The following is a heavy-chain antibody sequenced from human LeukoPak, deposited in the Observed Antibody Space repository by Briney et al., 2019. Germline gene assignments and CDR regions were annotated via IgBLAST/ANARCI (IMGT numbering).Heavy chain of an antibody. CDR3: ATYSSSSGRAY. V-gene: IGHV4-61*02. D-gene: IGHD6-6*01. CDR1: GGSISSGSYY. CDR2: IYTSGST. J-gene: IGHJ4*02. Sequence: PSETLSHTCTVSGGSISSGSYYWSWIRQPAGKGLEWIGRIYTSGSTNYNPSLKSRVTISVDTSKNQFSLKLSSVTAADTAVYYCATYSSSSGRAYWGQGTLVTVSS.